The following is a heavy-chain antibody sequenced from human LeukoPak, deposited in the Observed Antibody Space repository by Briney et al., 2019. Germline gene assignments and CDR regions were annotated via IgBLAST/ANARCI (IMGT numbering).Heavy chain of an antibody. CDR3: ARERYYDSSGYYH. V-gene: IGHV1-18*01. Sequence: ASVKVSCKASGYTFTSYGISWVRQAPGQGLEWMGWISGYNGNTNYAQKLQGRVTMTTDTSTSTAHMELRSLRSDDTAVYYCARERYYDSSGYYHWGQGTLVTVSS. D-gene: IGHD3-22*01. CDR2: ISGYNGNT. CDR1: GYTFTSYG. J-gene: IGHJ5*02.